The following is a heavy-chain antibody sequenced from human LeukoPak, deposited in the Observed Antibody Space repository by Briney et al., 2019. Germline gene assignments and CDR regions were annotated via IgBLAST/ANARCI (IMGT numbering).Heavy chain of an antibody. CDR1: GYTFTNYG. D-gene: IGHD6-19*01. V-gene: IGHV1-69*05. Sequence: SVKVSCKASGYTFTNYGVSWVRQAPGQGLEWMGGIIPIFGTANYAQKFQGRFTITTDESTSTAYMELSSLRSEDTAVYYCARDRAVANYYYYYMDVWGKGTTVTVSS. CDR3: ARDRAVANYYYYYMDV. CDR2: IIPIFGTA. J-gene: IGHJ6*03.